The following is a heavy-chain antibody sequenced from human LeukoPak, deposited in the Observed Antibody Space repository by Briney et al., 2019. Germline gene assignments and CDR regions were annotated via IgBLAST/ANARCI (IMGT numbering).Heavy chain of an antibody. CDR1: GGTFSSYA. J-gene: IGHJ6*02. CDR3: ALGYCTNGVCSPEGYYYYGMDV. D-gene: IGHD2-8*01. CDR2: IIPIFGTA. V-gene: IGHV1-69*13. Sequence: GASVKVSCKASGGTFSSYAISWVRPAPGQGLEWMGGIIPIFGTANYAQKFQGRVTITADESTSTAYMELSSLRSEDTAVYYCALGYCTNGVCSPEGYYYYGMDVWGQGTTVTVSS.